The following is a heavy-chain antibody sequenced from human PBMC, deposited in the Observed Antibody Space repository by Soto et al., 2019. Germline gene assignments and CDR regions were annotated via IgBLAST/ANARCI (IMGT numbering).Heavy chain of an antibody. V-gene: IGHV1-69*04. CDR3: AREGIAVAGSFDY. CDR1: GGTFSSYT. J-gene: IGHJ4*02. Sequence: VASVKVSCKASGGTFSSYTISWVRQAPGQGLEWMGRIIPILGIANYAQKFQGRVTITADKSTSTAYMELSSLRSEDTAVYYCAREGIAVAGSFDYWGQGTLVTVSS. D-gene: IGHD6-19*01. CDR2: IIPILGIA.